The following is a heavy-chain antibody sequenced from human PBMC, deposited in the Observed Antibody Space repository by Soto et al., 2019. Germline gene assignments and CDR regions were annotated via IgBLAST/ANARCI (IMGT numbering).Heavy chain of an antibody. Sequence: GESLKISCKGSGYSFTTYWIAWVRQMPGKGLEWMGIVYPGDSDTKYSPSFQGHVTISADKSISTAYLQWSSLKASDTAIYYCGRQDGTRTTCDGWFDPWGQGTRGAVSS. D-gene: IGHD2-8*01. J-gene: IGHJ5*02. V-gene: IGHV5-51*01. CDR1: GYSFTTYW. CDR3: GRQDGTRTTCDGWFDP. CDR2: VYPGDSDT.